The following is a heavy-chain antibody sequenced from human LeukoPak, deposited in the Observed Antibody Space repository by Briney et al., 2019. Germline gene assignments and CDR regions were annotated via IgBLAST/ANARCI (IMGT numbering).Heavy chain of an antibody. J-gene: IGHJ5*02. Sequence: GSLRLSCAASGFIFSSYAIHWVRQAPGKGLEWVAVISYDGSNKYYADSVKGRFTVSRDNSKNTLYLQMNSLRAEDTAVYYCARSRPATPYNWFDPWGQGTLVTVSS. CDR1: GFIFSSYA. D-gene: IGHD2-2*01. CDR3: ARSRPATPYNWFDP. CDR2: ISYDGSNK. V-gene: IGHV3-30-3*01.